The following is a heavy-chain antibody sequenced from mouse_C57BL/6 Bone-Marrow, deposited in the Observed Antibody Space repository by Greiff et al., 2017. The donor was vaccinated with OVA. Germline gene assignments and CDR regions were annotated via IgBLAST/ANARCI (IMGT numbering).Heavy chain of an antibody. D-gene: IGHD2-12*01. Sequence: QVQLKESGAELARPGASVKLSCKASGYTFTSYGISWVKQRTGQGLEWIGEIYPRSGNTYYNEKFKGKATLTADKSSSTAYMELRSLTSEDSAVYFCASLLYRFAYWGQGTLVSVSA. CDR2: IYPRSGNT. J-gene: IGHJ3*01. V-gene: IGHV1-81*01. CDR1: GYTFTSYG. CDR3: ASLLYRFAY.